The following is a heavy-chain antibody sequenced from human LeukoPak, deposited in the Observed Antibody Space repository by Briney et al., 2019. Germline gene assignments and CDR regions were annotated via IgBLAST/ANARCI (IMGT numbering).Heavy chain of an antibody. V-gene: IGHV4-61*02. CDR2: IYTSGST. CDR1: GDSISSGGYY. Sequence: SETLSLTCTVSGDSISSGGYYWSWIRQPAGKGLEWIGRIYTSGSTNYNPSLKSRVTISVDTSKNQFSLKLSSVTAADTAVYYCARGGLELNYYYYYYMDVWGKGTTVTVSS. J-gene: IGHJ6*03. D-gene: IGHD1-26*01. CDR3: ARGGLELNYYYYYYMDV.